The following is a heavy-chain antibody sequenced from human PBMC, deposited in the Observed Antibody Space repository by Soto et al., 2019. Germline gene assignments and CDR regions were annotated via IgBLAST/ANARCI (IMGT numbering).Heavy chain of an antibody. D-gene: IGHD6-6*01. Sequence: SGPTLVKPTQTLTLTCTFSGFSLSTSGVGVGWIRQPPGKALEWLALIYWDDDKRYSPSLKSRLTITKDTSKNQVVLTMTNMDPVDTATYYCAHRRVQLAAEHFDYWGQGTLVTVSS. J-gene: IGHJ4*02. CDR1: GFSLSTSGVG. V-gene: IGHV2-5*02. CDR3: AHRRVQLAAEHFDY. CDR2: IYWDDDK.